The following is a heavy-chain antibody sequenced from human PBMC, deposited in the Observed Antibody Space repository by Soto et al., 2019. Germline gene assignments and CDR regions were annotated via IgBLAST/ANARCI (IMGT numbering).Heavy chain of an antibody. CDR1: GFTFSSYW. Sequence: GGSLRLSCAASGFTFSSYWMSWVRQAPGKGLEWVANIKQDGSEKYYVDSVKGRFTISGDNAKNSLYLQMNSLRAEDTAVYYCARESYSYAIQSIGYYYYYMDVWGKGTTVTVSS. V-gene: IGHV3-7*01. D-gene: IGHD2-8*01. CDR2: IKQDGSEK. CDR3: ARESYSYAIQSIGYYYYYMDV. J-gene: IGHJ6*03.